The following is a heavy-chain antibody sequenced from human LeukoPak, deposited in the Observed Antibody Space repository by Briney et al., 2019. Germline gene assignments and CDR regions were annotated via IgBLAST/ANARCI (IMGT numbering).Heavy chain of an antibody. J-gene: IGHJ4*02. V-gene: IGHV5-51*01. D-gene: IGHD5-18*01. CDR3: ARQSDTAMGCFDY. CDR2: IYPGDSDT. Sequence: GESLKISCKGSGYSFTSYWSGWVRQMPGKGLEWMGIIYPGDSDTRYSPSFQGQVTISADKSISTAYLQWSSLKASDTAMYYCARQSDTAMGCFDYWGQGTLVTVSS. CDR1: GYSFTSYW.